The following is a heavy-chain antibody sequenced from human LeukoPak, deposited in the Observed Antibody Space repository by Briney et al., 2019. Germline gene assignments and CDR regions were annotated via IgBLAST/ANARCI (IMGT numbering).Heavy chain of an antibody. J-gene: IGHJ5*02. CDR3: ARESGGYCSGGSCWRYWFDP. CDR2: INPNSGGT. Sequence: ASVKVSCKASGYTFTGYYMHWVRQAPGQGLEWMGWINPNSGGTNYAQKFQGWVTMTRDTSISTAYMELSRLRSDDTAVYYCARESGGYCSGGSCWRYWFDPWGQGTLDTVSS. D-gene: IGHD2-15*01. CDR1: GYTFTGYY. V-gene: IGHV1-2*04.